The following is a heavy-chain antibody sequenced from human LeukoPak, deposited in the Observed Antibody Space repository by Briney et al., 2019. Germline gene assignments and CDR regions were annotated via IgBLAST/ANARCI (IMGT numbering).Heavy chain of an antibody. CDR2: INPNSGGT. D-gene: IGHD3-22*01. Sequence: ASVKVSCKASGYAFTGYYMHWVRQAPGQGLEWMGWINPNSGGTNYAQKFQGRVTMTRDTSISTAYMELSRLRSDDTAVYYCARGLPNSSGYYAGWFDPWGQGTLVTVSS. CDR3: ARGLPNSSGYYAGWFDP. V-gene: IGHV1-2*02. CDR1: GYAFTGYY. J-gene: IGHJ5*02.